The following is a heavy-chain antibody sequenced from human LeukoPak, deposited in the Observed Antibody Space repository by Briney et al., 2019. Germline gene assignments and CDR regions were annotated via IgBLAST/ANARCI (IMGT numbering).Heavy chain of an antibody. CDR3: ARLSRSGSYGDDNWFDP. CDR1: GYSFTSYW. D-gene: IGHD1-26*01. Sequence: GESLKISCKGSGYSFTSYWIGWLRQMPGKGLEWMGIIYPGDSDTRYSPSFQDQVTISADKSISTAYLQWSSLKASDTAMYYCARLSRSGSYGDDNWFDPWGQGTLVTVSS. J-gene: IGHJ5*02. V-gene: IGHV5-51*01. CDR2: IYPGDSDT.